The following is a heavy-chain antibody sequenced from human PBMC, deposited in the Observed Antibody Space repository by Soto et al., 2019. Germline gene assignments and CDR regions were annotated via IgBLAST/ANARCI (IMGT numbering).Heavy chain of an antibody. J-gene: IGHJ4*02. CDR1: NGSFSGYY. Sequence: KSSETLSLTCAVYNGSFSGYYWSWIRQTPGKGLEWLGEINHNGMTNYHSSLKSRLTISVDTTKNQFSLKLSSVTAADTAVYYCARGREARGTMVRGVIRHYFDYWGQGTLVTVSS. V-gene: IGHV4-34*01. D-gene: IGHD3-10*01. CDR2: INHNGMT. CDR3: ARGREARGTMVRGVIRHYFDY.